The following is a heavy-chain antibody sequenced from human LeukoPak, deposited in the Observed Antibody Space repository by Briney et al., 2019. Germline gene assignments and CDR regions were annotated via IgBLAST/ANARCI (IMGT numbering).Heavy chain of an antibody. V-gene: IGHV3-53*01. D-gene: IGHD2-8*01. CDR3: ARETYCTNGVCYTSRWFDP. J-gene: IGHJ5*02. CDR1: GFTVSSNY. CDR2: IYSGGST. Sequence: GGSLRLSCAAPGFTVSSNYMSWVRQAPGKGLEWVSVIYSGGSTYYADSVKGRFTISRDNSKNTLYLQMNSLRAEDTAVYYCARETYCTNGVCYTSRWFDPWGQGTLVTVSS.